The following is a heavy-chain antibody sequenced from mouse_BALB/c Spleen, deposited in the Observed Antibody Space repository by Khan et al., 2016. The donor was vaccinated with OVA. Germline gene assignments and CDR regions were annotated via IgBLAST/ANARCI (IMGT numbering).Heavy chain of an antibody. J-gene: IGHJ2*01. CDR3: SRVYFGYFDY. CDR1: GFTFSTYA. D-gene: IGHD1-1*02. CDR2: ISSGGSYT. Sequence: EVQLQESGGGLVSPGGSLKLSCEVSGFTFSTYAMSWIRQTPEKRLEWVATISSGGSYTYYSDNMKGRFTISRDNAKNTLYLQMSSLRSEDTATYYCSRVYFGYFDYWGQGTTLTVSS. V-gene: IGHV5-9-3*01.